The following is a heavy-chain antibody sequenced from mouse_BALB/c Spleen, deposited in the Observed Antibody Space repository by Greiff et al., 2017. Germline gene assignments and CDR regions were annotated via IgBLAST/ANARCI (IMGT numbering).Heavy chain of an antibody. D-gene: IGHD1-1*01. J-gene: IGHJ3*01. V-gene: IGHV5-6-3*01. CDR3: AREENYYGSSAWFAY. Sequence: EVQRVESGGGLVQPGGSLKLSCAASGFTFSSYGMSWVRQTPDKRLELVATINSNGGSTYYPDSVKGRFTISRDNAKNTLYLQMSSLKSEDTAMYYCAREENYYGSSAWFAYWGQGTLVTVSA. CDR1: GFTFSSYG. CDR2: INSNGGST.